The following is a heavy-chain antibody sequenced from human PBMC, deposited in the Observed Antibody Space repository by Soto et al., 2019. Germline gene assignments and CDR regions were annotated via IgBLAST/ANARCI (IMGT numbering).Heavy chain of an antibody. CDR2: INHSGST. CDR3: ARGRKTLASDCSSTSCYTDSDY. J-gene: IGHJ4*02. D-gene: IGHD2-2*02. Sequence: SETLSLTCAVYGGSFSGYYWSWIRQPPGKGLEWIGEINHSGSTNYNPSLKSRVTISVDTSKNQFSLKLSSVTAADTAVYYCARGRKTLASDCSSTSCYTDSDYWGQGTLVTVSS. CDR1: GGSFSGYY. V-gene: IGHV4-34*01.